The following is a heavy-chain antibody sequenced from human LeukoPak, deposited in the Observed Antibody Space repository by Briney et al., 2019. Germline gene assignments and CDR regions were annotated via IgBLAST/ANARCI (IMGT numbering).Heavy chain of an antibody. D-gene: IGHD6-6*01. J-gene: IGHJ4*02. V-gene: IGHV4-34*01. CDR1: GGSFSGYY. CDR3: ARVDYSSSSGLGLFDY. Sequence: PSETLSLTCAVYGGSFSGYYWSWIRQPPGKGLEWIGEINHSGSTNYNPSLKSRVTISVDTSKNQLSLKLSSVTAADTAVYYCARVDYSSSSGLGLFDYWGQGTLVTVSS. CDR2: INHSGST.